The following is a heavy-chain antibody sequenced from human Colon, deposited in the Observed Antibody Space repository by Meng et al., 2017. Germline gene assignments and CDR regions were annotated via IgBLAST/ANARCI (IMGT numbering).Heavy chain of an antibody. CDR3: ARDHMGSLDY. CDR2: AST. V-gene: IGHV4-61*08. D-gene: IGHD1-26*01. J-gene: IGHJ4*02. CDR1: GGSVSSAGYQ. Sequence: QVQRRGSGPGLVRPSETLSLICSVSGGSVSSAGYQWSWIRQPPGKGLEWIGYASTNYNPSLKSRVTISVDTSKNQFSLRLTSVTAADTAVYYCARDHMGSLDYWGQGILVTVSS.